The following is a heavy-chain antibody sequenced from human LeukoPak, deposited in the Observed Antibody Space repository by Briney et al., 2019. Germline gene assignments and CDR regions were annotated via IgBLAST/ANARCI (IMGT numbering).Heavy chain of an antibody. CDR3: ARDKGVGAFDI. Sequence: GGSLRLSCAASGFTVSSNYMSWVRQAPGKGLEWVSVIYSGGSTYYADSVKGRFTISRDNAKNSLYLQMNSLRAEDTAVCYCARDKGVGAFDIWGQGTMVTVSS. CDR2: IYSGGST. J-gene: IGHJ3*02. D-gene: IGHD1-26*01. V-gene: IGHV3-53*01. CDR1: GFTVSSNY.